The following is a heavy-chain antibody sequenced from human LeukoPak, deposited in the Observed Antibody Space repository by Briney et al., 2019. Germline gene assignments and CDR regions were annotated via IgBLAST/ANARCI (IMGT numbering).Heavy chain of an antibody. Sequence: SETLSLTCTVSGGSIRSYYWSWVRQPPGKGLEWIGYIFYAGSTTYNPSLKSRVTISIDTSKNEVSLKLNSVTAADAAVYYCASGERGYSYGPLDYWGQGTLVTVSS. D-gene: IGHD5-18*01. V-gene: IGHV4-59*08. J-gene: IGHJ4*02. CDR3: ASGERGYSYGPLDY. CDR2: IFYAGST. CDR1: GGSIRSYY.